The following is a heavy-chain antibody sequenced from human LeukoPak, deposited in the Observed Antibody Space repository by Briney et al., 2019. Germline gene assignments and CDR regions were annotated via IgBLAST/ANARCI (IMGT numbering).Heavy chain of an antibody. D-gene: IGHD3-10*01. Sequence: SETLSLTCTVSGGSISSSSYYWGWIRQPPGKGLEWIGRIYPTGSTNHNPSLKSRVTISVDTSKNPFSLKLNSVTAADTAVYYCARAGISMLRGGLDPWGQGTLVTVSS. CDR3: ARAGISMLRGGLDP. J-gene: IGHJ5*02. CDR2: IYPTGST. CDR1: GGSISSSSYY. V-gene: IGHV4-61*05.